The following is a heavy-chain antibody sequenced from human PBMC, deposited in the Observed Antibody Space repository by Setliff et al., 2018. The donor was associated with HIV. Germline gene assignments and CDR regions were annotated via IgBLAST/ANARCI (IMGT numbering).Heavy chain of an antibody. CDR1: AYSISSGYY. J-gene: IGHJ6*02. CDR2: IYHSGST. V-gene: IGHV4-38-2*01. CDR3: ARAPQLVAAKSRQHYYYGFDV. Sequence: ASETLSLTCAVSAYSISSGYYWGWIRQPPGKGLEWIGSIYHSGSTYYNPSLMSRVTISVDTSKNQFSLKLNSVTAADTAVYYCARAPQLVAAKSRQHYYYGFDVWGQGTTVTVSS. D-gene: IGHD2-15*01.